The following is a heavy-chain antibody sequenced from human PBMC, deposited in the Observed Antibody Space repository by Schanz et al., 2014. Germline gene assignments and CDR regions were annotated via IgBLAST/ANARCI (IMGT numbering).Heavy chain of an antibody. CDR1: GGSISSYY. CDR3: ARALRGWFDP. CDR2: VSYDGSS. J-gene: IGHJ5*02. Sequence: QVQLQESGPGLVKPSETLSLTCTVSGGSISSYYWSWIRQPPGKGLEWIGYVSYDGSSSLNPSLKSRVTISVDTSKNQFSLNLRSMTSADTAIYYCARALRGWFDPWGQGTLVIVSS. V-gene: IGHV4-59*12.